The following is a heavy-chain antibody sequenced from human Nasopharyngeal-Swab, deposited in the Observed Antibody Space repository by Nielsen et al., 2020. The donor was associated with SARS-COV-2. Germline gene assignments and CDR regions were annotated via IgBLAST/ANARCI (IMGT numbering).Heavy chain of an antibody. V-gene: IGHV4-39*07. CDR1: GGSISSSSYY. D-gene: IGHD2-15*01. CDR2: IYYSGST. CDR3: ARETLYCSGGSCRSTFDP. J-gene: IGHJ5*02. Sequence: SETLSLTCTVSGGSISSSSYYWGWIRPPPGKGLEWIGSIYYSGSTYYNPSLKSRVTISVDTSKNQFSLKLSSVTAADTAVYYCARETLYCSGGSCRSTFDPWGQGTLVTVSS.